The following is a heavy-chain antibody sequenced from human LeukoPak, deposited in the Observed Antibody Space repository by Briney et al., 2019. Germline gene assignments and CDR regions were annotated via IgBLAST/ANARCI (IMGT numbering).Heavy chain of an antibody. CDR2: IYHSGST. J-gene: IGHJ4*02. V-gene: IGHV4-4*02. D-gene: IGHD6-13*01. CDR1: GGSISSSNW. Sequence: PSETLSLTCALSGGSISSSNWWSWVRQPPGKGLEWIGEIYHSGSTNYNPSLKSRVTISVDKSKNQCSLKLSSVTAADTAVYYCARDRDSSSGPGSLFDYWGQGTLVTVSS. CDR3: ARDRDSSSGPGSLFDY.